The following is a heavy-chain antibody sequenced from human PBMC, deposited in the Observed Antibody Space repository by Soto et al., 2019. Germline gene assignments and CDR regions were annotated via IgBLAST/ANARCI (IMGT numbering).Heavy chain of an antibody. CDR2: INPKSGGT. D-gene: IGHD2-8*01. Sequence: ASVKVSCKASGYSFNDYHIHWVRQAPGQGLEWLGRINPKSGGTSTAQKFQGWVTMTTDTSISTASMELTRLTSDDTAIYYCARGDSTDCSNGVCSFFYNHDMGVWGQGTTVTVSS. V-gene: IGHV1-2*04. CDR3: ARGDSTDCSNGVCSFFYNHDMGV. J-gene: IGHJ6*02. CDR1: GYSFNDYH.